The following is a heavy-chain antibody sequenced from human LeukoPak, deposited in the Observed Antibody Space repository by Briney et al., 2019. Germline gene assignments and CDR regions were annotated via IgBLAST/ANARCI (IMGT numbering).Heavy chain of an antibody. J-gene: IGHJ4*02. V-gene: IGHV4-39*07. CDR3: ARGRWYYDYVWGSYFTMVDY. CDR1: GGSISSGSYY. CDR2: INHSGST. Sequence: SETLSLTCTVSGGSISSGSYYWSWIRQPPGKGLEWIGEINHSGSTNYNPSLKSRVTISVDTSKNQFSLKLSSVTAADTAVYYCARGRWYYDYVWGSYFTMVDYWGQGTLVTVSS. D-gene: IGHD3-16*01.